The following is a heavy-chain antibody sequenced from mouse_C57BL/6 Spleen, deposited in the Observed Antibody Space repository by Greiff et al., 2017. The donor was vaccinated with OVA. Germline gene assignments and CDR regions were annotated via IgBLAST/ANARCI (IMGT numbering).Heavy chain of an antibody. V-gene: IGHV1-80*01. CDR1: GYAFSSYW. Sequence: QVQLQQSGAELVKPGASVKISCKASGYAFSSYWMNWVKQRPGKGLEWIGQIYPGDGDTNYNGKFKGKATLTADKSSSTAYMQLSSLTSEDSAVYFCARSIANCLFDYWGQGTTLTVSS. J-gene: IGHJ2*01. CDR2: IYPGDGDT. CDR3: ARSIANCLFDY. D-gene: IGHD4-1*01.